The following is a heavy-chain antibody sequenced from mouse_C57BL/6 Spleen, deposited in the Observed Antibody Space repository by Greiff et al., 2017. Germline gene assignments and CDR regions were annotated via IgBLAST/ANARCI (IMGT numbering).Heavy chain of an antibody. CDR2: IYPGSGST. J-gene: IGHJ3*01. Sequence: QVQLQQSGAELVKPGASVKMSCKASGYTFTSYWITWVKQRPGQGLEWIGDIYPGSGSTKYNEKFKSKATLTVDTSSSTAYMQLSSLTSEDSAVYYCARSAGSSYGFAYWGQGALVTVSA. D-gene: IGHD1-1*01. CDR1: GYTFTSYW. V-gene: IGHV1-55*01. CDR3: ARSAGSSYGFAY.